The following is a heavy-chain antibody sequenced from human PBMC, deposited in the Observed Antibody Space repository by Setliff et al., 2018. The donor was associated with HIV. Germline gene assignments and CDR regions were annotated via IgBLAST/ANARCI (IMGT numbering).Heavy chain of an antibody. J-gene: IGHJ6*03. CDR1: GGXXXXGGDS. CDR3: ARAXGLLPYYYXDV. Sequence: SXTLSXXXTVSGGXXXXGGDSXXXIRQHPGKCLEWIGYIYYSGSTYYNPSLKSRVXXSVDTSKNQFSLKLSSVTAADTAVYYCARAXGLLPYYYXDVWGXGTTVTVSS. CDR2: IYYSGST. V-gene: IGHV4-31*03.